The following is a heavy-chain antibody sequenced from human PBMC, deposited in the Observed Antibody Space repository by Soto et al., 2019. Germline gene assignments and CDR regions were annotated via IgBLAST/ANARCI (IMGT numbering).Heavy chain of an antibody. CDR3: ARVERGTATTVVDAFDI. Sequence: QVQLQQWGAGLLKPSETLSLTCAVYGGFVSSGSYYWSWIRQRPGKRLEWIGEMSHSGSTHFNPARKSRVTISVDTAKNQFSLKMPSVTAADTALYYCARVERGTATTVVDAFDIWGPGTMVTVSS. CDR1: GGFVSSGSYY. J-gene: IGHJ3*02. CDR2: MSHSGST. D-gene: IGHD1-1*01. V-gene: IGHV4-34*01.